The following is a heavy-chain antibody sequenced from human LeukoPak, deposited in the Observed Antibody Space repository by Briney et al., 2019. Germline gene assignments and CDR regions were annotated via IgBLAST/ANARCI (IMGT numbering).Heavy chain of an antibody. D-gene: IGHD3-22*01. Sequence: SETLSLTCTVSGGSISSYYWSWIRQPPGKGLEWIGYIYYSGSTNYNPSLRSRVTISVDTSKNQFSLKLSSVTAADTAVYYCARPSHQSTMTFDYWGQGTLVTVSS. CDR2: IYYSGST. V-gene: IGHV4-59*08. CDR3: ARPSHQSTMTFDY. J-gene: IGHJ4*02. CDR1: GGSISSYY.